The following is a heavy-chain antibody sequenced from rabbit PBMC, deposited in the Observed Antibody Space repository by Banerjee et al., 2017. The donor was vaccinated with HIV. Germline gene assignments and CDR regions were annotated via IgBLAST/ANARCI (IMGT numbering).Heavy chain of an antibody. Sequence: QQQLEESGGGLVKPGGTLTLTCKASGFSFSSSYYMCWVRQAPGKGLEWIACIYNGDGNTYYASWVNGRFTISKTSSTTVTLQMTSLTAADTATYFCARAYYSGSYAGSLGLWGPGTLVTVS. D-gene: IGHD6-1*01. CDR1: GFSFSSSYY. V-gene: IGHV1S45*01. CDR3: ARAYYSGSYAGSLGL. CDR2: IYNGDGNT. J-gene: IGHJ4*01.